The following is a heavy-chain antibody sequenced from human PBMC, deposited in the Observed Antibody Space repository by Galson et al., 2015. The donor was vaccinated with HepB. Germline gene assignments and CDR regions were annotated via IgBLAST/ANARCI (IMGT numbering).Heavy chain of an antibody. Sequence: SVKVSCKASGYTFISNYIHWVRQAPGQGLEWMGIINPSGGSTTYSQKFQGRVTMTRDTSTRTVYMELTSLRSEDTAVYYCARSLSRAYSSPDFWGQGTLVTVSS. CDR2: INPSGGST. D-gene: IGHD6-13*01. CDR1: GYTFISNY. J-gene: IGHJ4*02. V-gene: IGHV1-46*01. CDR3: ARSLSRAYSSPDF.